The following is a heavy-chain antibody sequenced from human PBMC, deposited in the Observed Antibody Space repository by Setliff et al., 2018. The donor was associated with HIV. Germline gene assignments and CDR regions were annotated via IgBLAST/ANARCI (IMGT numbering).Heavy chain of an antibody. D-gene: IGHD6-6*01. J-gene: IGHJ4*02. CDR1: GYTFTSYG. Sequence: ASVKVSCKASGYTFTSYGISWVRQAPGQGLEWMGWISTYNGNTNYAPKLQGRVTMTTDTSTSTAYMELRSLTSDDTAVYYCARSRYSSSSRDYWGQGTLVTVSS. CDR2: ISTYNGNT. V-gene: IGHV1-18*01. CDR3: ARSRYSSSSRDY.